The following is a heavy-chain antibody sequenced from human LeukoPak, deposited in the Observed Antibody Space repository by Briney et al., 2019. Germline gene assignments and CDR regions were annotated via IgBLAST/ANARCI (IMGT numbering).Heavy chain of an antibody. J-gene: IGHJ5*02. CDR2: LGTDGTYT. V-gene: IGHV3-74*01. Sequence: SGGSLRLSCAASGFNLRDYWMHWVRQAPGKGLVWVSRLGTDGTYTNYADSVKGRFTISRNNDNNTLYLQIDSLRAEDTAFYYCVRDPSNSGNWFDLWGQGTLVTVSS. D-gene: IGHD4-11*01. CDR3: VRDPSNSGNWFDL. CDR1: GFNLRDYW.